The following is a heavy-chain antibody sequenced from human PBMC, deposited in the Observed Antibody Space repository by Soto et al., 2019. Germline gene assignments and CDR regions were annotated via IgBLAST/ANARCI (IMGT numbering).Heavy chain of an antibody. CDR1: GYLFTSFS. CDR3: ARRGRDSYCTSGCLHALDV. J-gene: IGHJ3*01. Sequence: QVQLVQSGAAVKEPGASVRLSCKTSGYLFTSFSLHWVRQAPGLGPEWMGWINPADGDLKYSPKFQGSVTIDSDTFATTAYLDLKSLKFEDTAVYYCARRGRDSYCTSGCLHALDVWGRGTMVTVS. V-gene: IGHV1-3*01. D-gene: IGHD2-8*01. CDR2: INPADGDL.